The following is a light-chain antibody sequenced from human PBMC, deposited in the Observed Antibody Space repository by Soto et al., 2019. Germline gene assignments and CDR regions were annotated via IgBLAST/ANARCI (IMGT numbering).Light chain of an antibody. Sequence: EIVLTQSPGTLSWSPGERATLSCRASQSVSSTYLAWYQQKPGQAPRLLIYGASSWATGIPDRFSGSGSGTDFTLTISRLEPEDFAVYYCQQYGSSPWTFGQGTKVEIK. J-gene: IGKJ1*01. CDR2: GAS. V-gene: IGKV3-20*01. CDR3: QQYGSSPWT. CDR1: QSVSSTY.